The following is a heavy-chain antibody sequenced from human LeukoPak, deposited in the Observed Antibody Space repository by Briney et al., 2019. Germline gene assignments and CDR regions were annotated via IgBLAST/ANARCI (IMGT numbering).Heavy chain of an antibody. Sequence: SETLSLTCAVYGGSFSGYYWSWIRQPPGKGLEWIGEINHSGSTNYNPSLKSRVTISVDTSKNQFSLKLSSVTAADTAVYYCARRAYYYDSSGYYLYWGQGTLVTVSS. CDR3: ARRAYYYDSSGYYLY. J-gene: IGHJ4*02. CDR2: INHSGST. D-gene: IGHD3-22*01. V-gene: IGHV4-34*01. CDR1: GGSFSGYY.